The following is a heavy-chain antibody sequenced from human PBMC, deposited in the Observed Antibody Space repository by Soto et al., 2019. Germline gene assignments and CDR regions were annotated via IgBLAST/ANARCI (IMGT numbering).Heavy chain of an antibody. J-gene: IGHJ4*02. V-gene: IGHV1-18*01. Sequence: QVQLVQSGAEVKKPGASVKVSCKASGYTFTSHGISWVRQAPGQGLEWMGWINTYNDNTDYAQKGQGRVTMTTDTSTSTAYMELRGLRSDDTAVYYCAKEKTGYFDYWGQGTLVTVSS. CDR3: AKEKTGYFDY. CDR2: INTYNDNT. CDR1: GYTFTSHG.